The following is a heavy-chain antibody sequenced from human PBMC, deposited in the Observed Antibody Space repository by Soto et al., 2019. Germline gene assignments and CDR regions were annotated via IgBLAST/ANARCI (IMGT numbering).Heavy chain of an antibody. V-gene: IGHV1-8*01. J-gene: IGHJ4*02. CDR3: ARGVSAGLDY. CDR1: GCSFTSLD. D-gene: IGHD6-19*01. CDR2: MQPSTGRT. Sequence: ASVKVSCKASGCSFTSLDINWVRQTAGQGLEWMGWMQPSTGRTGYAQKFQGRVTMTRDTSINTAYMELTTLTSDDTAFYYCARGVSAGLDYWGQGTLVTVSS.